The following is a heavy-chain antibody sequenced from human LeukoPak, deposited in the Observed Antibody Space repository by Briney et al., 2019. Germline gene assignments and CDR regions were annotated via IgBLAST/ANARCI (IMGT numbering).Heavy chain of an antibody. J-gene: IGHJ4*02. Sequence: GASLRLSCVASGLNFGESAMHWVCQAPGKGLEWVSLISADGGSAFSADSVKGRFSISRDNSKNSLYLQMDSLRSEDTAMYYCAKESGKFDYWGQGTLVVVSS. CDR1: GLNFGESA. CDR3: AKESGKFDY. V-gene: IGHV3-43*02. CDR2: ISADGGSA.